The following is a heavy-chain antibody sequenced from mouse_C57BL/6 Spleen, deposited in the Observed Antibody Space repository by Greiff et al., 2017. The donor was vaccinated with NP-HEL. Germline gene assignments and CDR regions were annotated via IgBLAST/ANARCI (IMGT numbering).Heavy chain of an antibody. D-gene: IGHD2-5*01. CDR2: ISDGGSYT. J-gene: IGHJ2*01. CDR3: ARGSNPLDY. V-gene: IGHV5-4*01. CDR1: GFTFSSYA. Sequence: EVQLVESGGGLVKPGGSLKLSCAASGFTFSSYAMSWVRQTPEKRLEWVATISDGGSYTYYPDNVKGRFTISRDNAKNNRYLQMSHLKSEDTAMYYCARGSNPLDYWGQGTTLTVSS.